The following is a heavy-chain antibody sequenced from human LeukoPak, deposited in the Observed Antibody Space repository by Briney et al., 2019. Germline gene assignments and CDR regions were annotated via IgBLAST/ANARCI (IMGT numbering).Heavy chain of an antibody. J-gene: IGHJ4*02. Sequence: GGSLRLSCAVSGFTFSSYTMNWVRQAPGKGLEWVSYISDSSSDTHYADSVKGRFTISRDNSKNTLYLQMNSLRAADTAVYYCARDKGTSYLSSFDYWGQGTLVTVSS. CDR3: ARDKGTSYLSSFDY. V-gene: IGHV3-21*05. CDR1: GFTFSSYT. D-gene: IGHD6-6*01. CDR2: ISDSSSDT.